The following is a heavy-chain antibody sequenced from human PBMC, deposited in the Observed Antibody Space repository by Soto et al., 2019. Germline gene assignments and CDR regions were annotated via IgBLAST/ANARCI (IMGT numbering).Heavy chain of an antibody. V-gene: IGHV4-31*03. CDR3: ARIEMASIK. Sequence: SETLSLTCSFSVASIRSGGYYCSWLRQSPWKGLEWIGHIYYTGSTFYSPSLKSRLTISLDTSKNQFSLDLRSVTAADTAMYYCARIEMASIKWGRGTLVNVSS. J-gene: IGHJ4*02. CDR2: IYYTGST. CDR1: VASIRSGGYY.